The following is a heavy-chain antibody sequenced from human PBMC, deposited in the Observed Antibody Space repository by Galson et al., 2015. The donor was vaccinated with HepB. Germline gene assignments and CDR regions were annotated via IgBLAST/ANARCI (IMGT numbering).Heavy chain of an antibody. CDR1: GYTFTTYG. CDR3: VRDGEYSGSHWGVY. D-gene: IGHD1-26*01. CDR2: ISVYTGNT. Sequence: SVKVSCKASGYTFTTYGFSWVRQAPGQGLEWMGWISVYTGNTNYVQKFQGRVTMTTDTSTSTAYLELRSLRSDDTAVYYCVRDGEYSGSHWGVYWGQGTLVTVSS. J-gene: IGHJ4*02. V-gene: IGHV1-18*01.